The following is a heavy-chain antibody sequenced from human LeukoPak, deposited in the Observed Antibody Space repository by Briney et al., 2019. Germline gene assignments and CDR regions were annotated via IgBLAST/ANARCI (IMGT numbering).Heavy chain of an antibody. CDR3: ANIVVVPAAIGY. CDR1: GFTFSSYA. D-gene: IGHD2-2*02. CDR2: ISGSGGST. Sequence: GGSLRLSCAASGFTFSSYAMSWVRQAPGKGLEWVSAISGSGGSTYYAASVKGRFTISRDNSKNTLYLQMNSLRAEDTAVYYCANIVVVPAAIGYWGQGTLVTVSS. J-gene: IGHJ4*02. V-gene: IGHV3-23*01.